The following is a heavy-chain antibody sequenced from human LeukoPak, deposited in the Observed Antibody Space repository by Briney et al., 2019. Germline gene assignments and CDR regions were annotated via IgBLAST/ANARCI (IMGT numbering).Heavy chain of an antibody. CDR2: ISDSGGST. D-gene: IGHD2-15*01. J-gene: IGHJ6*02. V-gene: IGHV3-64D*09. CDR3: VRGYSFGPYGMDV. Sequence: PGGSLRLSCSASGFLFSSYAMHWVRQAPGKGLEYVSAISDSGGSTYYADSVKGRFTIPRGNSKNTLYLQMSSLGAEDTAVYFCVRGYSFGPYGMDVWGQGTTVTVSS. CDR1: GFLFSSYA.